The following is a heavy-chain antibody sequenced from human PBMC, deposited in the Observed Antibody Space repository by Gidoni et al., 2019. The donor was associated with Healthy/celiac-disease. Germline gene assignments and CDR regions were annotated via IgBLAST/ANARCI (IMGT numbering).Heavy chain of an antibody. CDR3: ARSYYYDSSGYYLDAFDI. J-gene: IGHJ3*02. CDR1: GFTFSDYS. D-gene: IGHD3-22*01. V-gene: IGHV3-11*04. Sequence: QVQLVESGGGLVSPGGSLRLSCAASGFTFSDYSMNWIRQAPGKGLEWMSYISISGNTIYYADSVKGRFTISRDNAKNSLYLQMNSLRAEDTAVYYCARSYYYDSSGYYLDAFDIWGQGTMVTISS. CDR2: ISISGNTI.